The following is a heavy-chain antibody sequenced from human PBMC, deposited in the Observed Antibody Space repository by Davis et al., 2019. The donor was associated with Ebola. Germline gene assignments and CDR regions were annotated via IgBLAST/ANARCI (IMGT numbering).Heavy chain of an antibody. CDR3: ARAGAKADTDFDY. J-gene: IGHJ4*02. D-gene: IGHD6-19*01. CDR2: ISYDGTSK. Sequence: PGGSLRLSCVASGFTFRDYPMHWVRQAPGKGLEWVALISYDGTSKYYADSLKGRFTISRDDSKNTVYVEMNNLRTDDTGLYYCARAGAKADTDFDYWGQGTLVTVSS. CDR1: GFTFRDYP. V-gene: IGHV3-30-3*01.